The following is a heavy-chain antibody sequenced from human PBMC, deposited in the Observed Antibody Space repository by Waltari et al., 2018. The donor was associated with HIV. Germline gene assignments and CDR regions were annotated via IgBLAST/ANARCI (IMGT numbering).Heavy chain of an antibody. J-gene: IGHJ4*02. CDR3: AKEIVVVVARVLNTFDY. CDR1: GFTFSSYS. V-gene: IGHV3-23*01. D-gene: IGHD2-15*01. CDR2: ISGSGGST. Sequence: EVQLLESGGGLVQPGGSLRLSCAASGFTFSSYSMSWVRQAPGMGLEWVSAISGSGGSTYYADSVKGRFTISRDNSKNTLYLQMNSLRAEDTAVYYCAKEIVVVVARVLNTFDYWGQGTLVTVSS.